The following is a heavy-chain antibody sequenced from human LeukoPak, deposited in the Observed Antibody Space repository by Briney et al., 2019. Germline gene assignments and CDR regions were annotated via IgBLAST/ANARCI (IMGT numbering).Heavy chain of an antibody. V-gene: IGHV4-39*07. CDR1: GGSISSSSYY. CDR2: IYYSGST. J-gene: IGHJ4*02. CDR3: ARDYYDSNGYYYGWYY. D-gene: IGHD3-22*01. Sequence: PSETLSLTCTVSGGSISSSSYYWGWIRQPPGKGLEWIGSIYYSGSTYYNPSLKSRVTISVDTSKNQFSLNLSSVTAADTAVYYCARDYYDSNGYYYGWYYWGRGTLVTVSS.